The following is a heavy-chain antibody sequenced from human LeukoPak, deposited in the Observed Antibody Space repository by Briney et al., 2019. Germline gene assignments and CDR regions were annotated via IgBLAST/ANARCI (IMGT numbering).Heavy chain of an antibody. V-gene: IGHV4-30-2*02. D-gene: IGHD3-3*01. CDR3: AYRSREWGTFDY. Sequence: PSETLSLTCAVSGGSISSGGYSWSWIRQPPGKGLEWIGYIYHSGSTYYNPSLKSRVTISVDRSKNQFSLKLSSVTAADTAVYYCAYRSREWGTFDYWGQGTLVTVSS. CDR1: GGSISSGGYS. CDR2: IYHSGST. J-gene: IGHJ4*02.